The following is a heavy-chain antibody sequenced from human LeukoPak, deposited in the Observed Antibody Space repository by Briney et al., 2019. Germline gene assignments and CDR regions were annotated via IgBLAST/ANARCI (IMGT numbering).Heavy chain of an antibody. D-gene: IGHD3-22*01. J-gene: IGHJ4*02. CDR1: GFTFSNYG. V-gene: IGHV3-23*01. Sequence: GGSLRLSCAASGFTFSNYGMNWVRQAPGKGLEWVSRISGSGGSTYYADSVKGRFTISRDNSKNALSLQMNSLRAEDTAVYYCARSPRGYSFYFDYWGQGTLVTVSS. CDR2: ISGSGGST. CDR3: ARSPRGYSFYFDY.